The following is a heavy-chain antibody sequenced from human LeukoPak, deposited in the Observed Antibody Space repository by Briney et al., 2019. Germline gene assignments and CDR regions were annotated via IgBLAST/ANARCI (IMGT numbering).Heavy chain of an antibody. V-gene: IGHV3-53*04. CDR1: EFTVSNNY. J-gene: IGHJ4*02. CDR3: ASSGPPGIAPRRNGEPLDY. Sequence: PGGSLRLSCAASEFTVSNNYINWVRQAPGKGLEWVSVIYSSGSTYYADSVRGRFTMSRHNPTNTLYLQMNSLRTDDTAVYYCASSGPPGIAPRRNGEPLDYWGRGTLVTVSS. CDR2: IYSSGST. D-gene: IGHD6-13*01.